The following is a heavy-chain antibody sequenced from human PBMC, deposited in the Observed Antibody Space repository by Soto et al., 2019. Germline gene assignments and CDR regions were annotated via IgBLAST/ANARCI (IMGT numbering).Heavy chain of an antibody. CDR3: ARVASIAARPVDYYYYYGMDV. Sequence: QVQLVESGGGVVQPGRSLRLSCAASGFTFSSYAMHWVRQAPGKGLEWVAVISYDGSNKYYADSVKGRFTISRDNSKNXLXLXXNSRRAEDTAVYYCARVASIAARPVDYYYYYGMDVWGQGTTVTVSS. J-gene: IGHJ6*02. CDR2: ISYDGSNK. D-gene: IGHD6-6*01. CDR1: GFTFSSYA. V-gene: IGHV3-30-3*01.